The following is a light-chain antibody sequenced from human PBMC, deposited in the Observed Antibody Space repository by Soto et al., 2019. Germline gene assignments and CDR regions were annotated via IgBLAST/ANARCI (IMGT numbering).Light chain of an antibody. CDR3: QQANTFPYT. CDR2: AAA. Sequence: DLQLTQSPSSVSASVGDRVTITCRASQGLNNWLAWYQQRPGQAPKLLIYAAASLQSGVPSRFSGSGSGTDFTLTINSLQPEDFATYYCQQANTFPYTFGQGTMVDIK. CDR1: QGLNNW. J-gene: IGKJ2*01. V-gene: IGKV1-12*01.